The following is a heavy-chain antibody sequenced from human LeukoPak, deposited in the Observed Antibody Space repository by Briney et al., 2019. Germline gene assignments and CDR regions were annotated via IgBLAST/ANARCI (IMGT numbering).Heavy chain of an antibody. CDR3: ARESGYSYGYYQSKAVDY. Sequence: SETLSLTCAVSGGSISSSNWWSWVRQPPGKGLEWIGEIYHSGSTNYNPSLKSRVTISVDTSKNQFSLKLSSVTAADTAVYYCARESGYSYGYYQSKAVDYWGQGTLVTVSS. V-gene: IGHV4-4*02. D-gene: IGHD5-18*01. J-gene: IGHJ4*02. CDR1: GGSISSSNW. CDR2: IYHSGST.